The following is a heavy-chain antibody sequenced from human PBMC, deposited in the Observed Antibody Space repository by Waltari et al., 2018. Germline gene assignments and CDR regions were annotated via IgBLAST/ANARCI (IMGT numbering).Heavy chain of an antibody. CDR1: GFSFSTSG. Sequence: QVQLVESGGGVVQPGRSLRLSCEASGFSFSTSGMHWVRQAPGKGLEWVAGISYDGRNKYYADSVKGRFTISRDNSENTLYLQMNSLRAEDTAVYYCAKDGTSDFWSGSFKYYFDYWGQGTLVTVSS. CDR2: ISYDGRNK. D-gene: IGHD3-3*01. V-gene: IGHV3-30*18. CDR3: AKDGTSDFWSGSFKYYFDY. J-gene: IGHJ4*02.